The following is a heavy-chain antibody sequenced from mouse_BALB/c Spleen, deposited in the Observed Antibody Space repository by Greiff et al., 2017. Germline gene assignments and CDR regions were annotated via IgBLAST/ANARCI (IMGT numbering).Heavy chain of an antibody. CDR1: GFTFSSYT. D-gene: IGHD2-3*01. V-gene: IGHV5-6-4*01. J-gene: IGHJ4*01. CDR3: TRDGYYGASMDY. Sequence: EVKLVESGGGLVKPGGSLKLSCAASGFTFSSYTMSWVRQTPEKRLEWVATISSGGSYTYYPDSVKGRFTISRDNAKNTLYLQMSSLKSEDTAMYYCTRDGYYGASMDYWGQGTSVTVSS. CDR2: ISSGGSYT.